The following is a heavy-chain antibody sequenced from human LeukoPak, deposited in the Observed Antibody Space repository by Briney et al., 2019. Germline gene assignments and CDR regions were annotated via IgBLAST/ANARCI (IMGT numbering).Heavy chain of an antibody. V-gene: IGHV3-72*01. CDR2: TEHKSHSYKT. D-gene: IGHD6-19*01. CDR3: VRGAVLQQWLVPYFDY. Sequence: PGGSLRLSCAASGFTFSDHYIDWVRQAPGKGLDWVGRTEHKSHSYKTDYAASVKGRFTISRDDSNNSLYLQMNSLRAEDTAVYYCVRGAVLQQWLVPYFDYWGQGTLVTVSS. CDR1: GFTFSDHY. J-gene: IGHJ4*02.